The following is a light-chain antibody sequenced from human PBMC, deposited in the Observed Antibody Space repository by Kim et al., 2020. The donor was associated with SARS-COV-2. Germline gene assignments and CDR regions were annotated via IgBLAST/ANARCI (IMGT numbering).Light chain of an antibody. V-gene: IGLV1-40*01. Sequence: QRGTISCTGSNSNIGAGYDVNWYQQLPGTAPKLLIYGNSNRPSGVPDRFSGSKSGTSLSLVITGLQAEDEANYYCQSYDSSLSGVVFGGGTQLTVL. CDR3: QSYDSSLSGVV. J-gene: IGLJ2*01. CDR1: NSNIGAGYD. CDR2: GNS.